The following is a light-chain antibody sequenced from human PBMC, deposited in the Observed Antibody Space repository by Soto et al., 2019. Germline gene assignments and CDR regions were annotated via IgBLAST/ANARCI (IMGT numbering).Light chain of an antibody. J-gene: IGKJ4*01. V-gene: IGKV3-11*01. Sequence: EIVLTQSPATLSLSPGERATLSCRASQSVSSYLAWYQQKPGQAPRLLIYDASNRATGIPARFSGSGSGTDVTPTISSLEPVDFAVYYCQQRSNCPLTFGGGTKVEIK. CDR2: DAS. CDR1: QSVSSY. CDR3: QQRSNCPLT.